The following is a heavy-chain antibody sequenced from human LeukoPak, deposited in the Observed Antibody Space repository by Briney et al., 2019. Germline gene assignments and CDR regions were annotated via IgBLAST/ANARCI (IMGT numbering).Heavy chain of an antibody. CDR3: ARGRYGSGASDHDY. V-gene: IGHV3-21*01. D-gene: IGHD3-10*01. CDR2: ISSSSSYI. Sequence: GGSLRLSCAASGFTFSSYSMNWVRQAPGKGLEWVSSISSSSSYIYYADSVKGRFTISRDNAKNSLYLQMNSLRAEDTAVYYCARGRYGSGASDHDYRGQGTLVTVSS. J-gene: IGHJ4*02. CDR1: GFTFSSYS.